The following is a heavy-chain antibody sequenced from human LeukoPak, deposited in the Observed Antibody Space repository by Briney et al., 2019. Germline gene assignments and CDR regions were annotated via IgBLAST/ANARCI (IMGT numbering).Heavy chain of an antibody. V-gene: IGHV3-23*01. CDR1: GFTFSSYA. CDR3: AKDPFHSSSWYSFDY. Sequence: GGSLRLSCAASGFTFSSYAMSWVRQAPGKGLEWVSAISGSGGSTYYADSVKGRFTISRDNSKNTLYLQMNSLRAEDTAVYYCAKDPFHSSSWYSFDYWGQGTVDTVSS. J-gene: IGHJ4*02. CDR2: ISGSGGST. D-gene: IGHD6-13*01.